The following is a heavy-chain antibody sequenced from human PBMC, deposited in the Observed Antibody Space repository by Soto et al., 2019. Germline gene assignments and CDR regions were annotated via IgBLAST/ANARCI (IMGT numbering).Heavy chain of an antibody. J-gene: IGHJ4*02. CDR3: AKQVDGRFLAWLLKAPFDY. CDR1: GFTFSSYS. CDR2: ISGSGGST. Sequence: GGSLRLSGAASGFTFSSYSMSWVRQAPGKGLEWVSGISGSGGSTYYADSVKGRLTISRDNSKNTLYLQMNSLRAEDPAVYYCAKQVDGRFLAWLLKAPFDYWGQGTLVTVSS. V-gene: IGHV3-23*01. D-gene: IGHD3-3*01.